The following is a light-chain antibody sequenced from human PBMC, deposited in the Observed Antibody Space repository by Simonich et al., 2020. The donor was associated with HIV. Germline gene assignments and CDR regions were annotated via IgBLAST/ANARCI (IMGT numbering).Light chain of an antibody. CDR3: CSYAGSNTWV. J-gene: IGLJ3*02. V-gene: IGLV2-23*01. Sequence: QSGLTQPASVSGSPGQSITISCTGTSSDVGSYNLVTWYQQYPGKAPQLMIYEGIKRPSGISIRFSGSKSGNTASLTISGLQAEDEADYYCCSYAGSNTWVFGGGTKLTVL. CDR2: EGI. CDR1: SSDVGSYNL.